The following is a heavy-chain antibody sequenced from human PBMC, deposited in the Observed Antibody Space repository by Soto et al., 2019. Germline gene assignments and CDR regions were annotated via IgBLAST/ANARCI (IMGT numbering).Heavy chain of an antibody. V-gene: IGHV1-69*13. J-gene: IGHJ3*02. CDR2: IIPIFGTA. Sequence: SVKVSCKASGGTFSSYAISWVRQAPGQGLEWMGGIIPIFGTANYAQKFQGRVTITADESTSTAYMELSSLRSEDTAVYYCARFTRDWNARAEAFDIWGQGTMVTVSS. CDR1: GGTFSSYA. CDR3: ARFTRDWNARAEAFDI. D-gene: IGHD1-1*01.